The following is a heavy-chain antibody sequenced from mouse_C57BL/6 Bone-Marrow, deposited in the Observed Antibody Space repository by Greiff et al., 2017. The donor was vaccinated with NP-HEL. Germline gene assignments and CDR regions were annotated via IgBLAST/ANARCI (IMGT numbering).Heavy chain of an antibody. CDR1: GYAFSSSW. J-gene: IGHJ2*01. CDR3: ANIYGSSFYFDY. Sequence: VQLQQSGPELVKPGASVKISCKASGYAFSSSWMNWVKQRPGKGLEWIGRIYPGDGDTNYNGKFKGKATLTADKSSSTAYMQLSSLTSEDSAVYVCANIYGSSFYFDYWGQGTTLTVSS. CDR2: IYPGDGDT. D-gene: IGHD1-1*01. V-gene: IGHV1-82*01.